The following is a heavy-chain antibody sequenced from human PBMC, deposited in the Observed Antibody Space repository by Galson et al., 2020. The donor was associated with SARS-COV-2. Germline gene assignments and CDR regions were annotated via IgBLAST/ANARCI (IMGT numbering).Heavy chain of an antibody. D-gene: IGHD3-10*01. CDR1: GFSLSNARMA. Sequence: SGPTLVKPTETLTLTCTVSGFSLSNARMAVAWIRQPPGKALEWLAHIFSNDEKSYNTSLKSRLTISKDTSKSQVVLTMTNMDPVDTATYYCARTDVGGSGSYYNAKWFDTWGQGTLVTVSS. CDR3: ARTDVGGSGSYYNAKWFDT. CDR2: IFSNDEK. V-gene: IGHV2-26*01. J-gene: IGHJ5*02.